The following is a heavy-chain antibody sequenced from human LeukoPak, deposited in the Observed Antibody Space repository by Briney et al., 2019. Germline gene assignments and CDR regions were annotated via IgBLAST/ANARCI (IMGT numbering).Heavy chain of an antibody. V-gene: IGHV1-2*06. Sequence: ASVKVSCKASGYTFSGYYMNWVRQAPGQGLEWMGRINPNSGGTNYAQKFQGRVTMTRDTSISTAYMELSRLRSDDTAEYYCAREDNLGSGSSPNDYWGQGTLVTVSS. D-gene: IGHD6-19*01. CDR1: GYTFSGYY. CDR3: AREDNLGSGSSPNDY. CDR2: INPNSGGT. J-gene: IGHJ4*02.